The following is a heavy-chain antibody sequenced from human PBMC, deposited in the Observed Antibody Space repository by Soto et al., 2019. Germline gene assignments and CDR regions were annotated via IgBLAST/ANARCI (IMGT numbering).Heavy chain of an antibody. CDR3: ARAYCGGDCYAYNWFDP. CDR2: IYPGDSDT. V-gene: IGHV5-51*01. CDR1: GYSFTSFW. D-gene: IGHD2-21*02. Sequence: GESLKISRKGSGYSFTSFWIGWVRQMPGKGLEWMGIIYPGDSDTRYSPSFQGQVTISADKSISTAYLQWSSLKASDTAMYYCARAYCGGDCYAYNWFDPWGQGTLVT. J-gene: IGHJ5*02.